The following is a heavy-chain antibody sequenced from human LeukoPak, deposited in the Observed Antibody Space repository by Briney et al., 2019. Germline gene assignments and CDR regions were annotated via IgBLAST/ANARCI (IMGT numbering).Heavy chain of an antibody. J-gene: IGHJ4*02. Sequence: PSGTLSLTCAVSGGSISSSNWWSWVRQPPGKGLEWIGEIYHIGSTSYNPSLKSRVTISVDKSKNHLSLNLSSVTAADTATYYCARIPAAAGMAPFDYWGQGTLVTVSS. V-gene: IGHV4-4*02. CDR3: ARIPAAAGMAPFDY. CDR1: GGSISSSNW. CDR2: IYHIGST. D-gene: IGHD6-13*01.